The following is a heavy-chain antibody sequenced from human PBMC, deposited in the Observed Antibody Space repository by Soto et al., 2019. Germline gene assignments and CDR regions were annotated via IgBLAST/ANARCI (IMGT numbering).Heavy chain of an antibody. D-gene: IGHD3-22*01. CDR2: ISYDGSNK. J-gene: IGHJ4*02. V-gene: IGHV3-30*18. CDR1: GFTFSSYG. Sequence: GGSLRLSCAASGFTFSSYGMHWVRQAPGKGLEWVAVISYDGSNKYYADSVKGRFTVSRDNSKNTLYLQMNSLRAEDTAVYYCAKLVGPNSDYYDSSGYPGVDYWGQGTLVTVSS. CDR3: AKLVGPNSDYYDSSGYPGVDY.